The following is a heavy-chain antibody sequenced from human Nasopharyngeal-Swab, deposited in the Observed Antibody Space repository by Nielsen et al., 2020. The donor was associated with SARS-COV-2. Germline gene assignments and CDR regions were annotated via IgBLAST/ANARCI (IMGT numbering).Heavy chain of an antibody. CDR3: ARDYYDSSGEEEYGVYFDY. J-gene: IGHJ4*02. D-gene: IGHD3-22*01. CDR1: GFTFNSYS. Sequence: GGSLRLSCAASGFTFNSYSMNWVRQAPGKGLEWVSSISGSSSRIYYADSVKGRFTISRDYAKNSLYLQMNSLRAEDTAVYYCARDYYDSSGEEEYGVYFDYWGQGTLVTASS. CDR2: ISGSSSRI. V-gene: IGHV3-21*01.